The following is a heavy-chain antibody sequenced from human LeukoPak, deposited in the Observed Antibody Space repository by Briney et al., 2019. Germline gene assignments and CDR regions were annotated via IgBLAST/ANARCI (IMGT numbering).Heavy chain of an antibody. CDR1: GFTFNSYV. J-gene: IGHJ6*02. CDR3: ARHFLYDILTGYYYGMDV. V-gene: IGHV3-48*02. Sequence: GGSLRLSCAASGFTFNSYVMSWVRQAPGKGLEWVSYISSSSSTIYYADSVKGRFTISRDNAKNSLYLQMNSLRDEDTAVYYCARHFLYDILTGYYYGMDVWGQGTTVTVSS. D-gene: IGHD3-9*01. CDR2: ISSSSSTI.